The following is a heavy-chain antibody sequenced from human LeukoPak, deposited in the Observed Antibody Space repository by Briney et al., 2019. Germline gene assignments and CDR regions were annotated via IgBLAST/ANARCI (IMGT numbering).Heavy chain of an antibody. V-gene: IGHV5-51*01. CDR2: IYPGDSDT. CDR3: ARQGYDILTGYYIIGY. J-gene: IGHJ4*02. CDR1: GYIFTSYW. D-gene: IGHD3-9*01. Sequence: GESLKISCKGSGYIFTSYWIGWVRPMPGKGLEWMGIIYPGDSDTRYSPSFQGQVTISADKSISTAYLQWSSLKASDTAMYYCARQGYDILTGYYIIGYWGQGTLVTVSS.